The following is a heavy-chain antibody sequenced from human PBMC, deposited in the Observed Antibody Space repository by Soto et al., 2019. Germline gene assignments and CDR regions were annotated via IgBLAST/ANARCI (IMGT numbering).Heavy chain of an antibody. CDR1: GFTFSSYA. CDR2: ISYDGSNK. CDR3: ARDWGSYSTITAIYYYYYYGM. J-gene: IGHJ6*01. V-gene: IGHV3-30-3*01. D-gene: IGHD5-18*01. Sequence: GGSLRLSCAASGFTFSSYAMHWVRQAPGKGLEWVAVISYDGSNKYYADSVKGRFTISRDNSKNTLYLQMNSLRAEDTAVYYCARDWGSYSTITAIYYYYYYGM.